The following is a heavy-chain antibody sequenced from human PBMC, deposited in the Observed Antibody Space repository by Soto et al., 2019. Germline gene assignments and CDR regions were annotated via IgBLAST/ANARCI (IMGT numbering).Heavy chain of an antibody. J-gene: IGHJ2*01. CDR3: ARESHDILTGPPWVWYFDL. CDR2: INDRGSI. CDR1: GGSFSGNY. D-gene: IGHD3-9*01. V-gene: IGHV4-34*01. Sequence: QVQLQQWGAGPLRPLETLSLTCGVSGGSFSGNYWAWIRKSQGKGLEWIGEINDRGSINYNPSLKSRVSISVDTSKNHYSLNLRSVTAADTAVYYCARESHDILTGPPWVWYFDLWGRGTLVTVSS.